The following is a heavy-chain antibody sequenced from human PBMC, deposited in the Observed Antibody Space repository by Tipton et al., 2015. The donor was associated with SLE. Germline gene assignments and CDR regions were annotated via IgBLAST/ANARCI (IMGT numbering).Heavy chain of an antibody. D-gene: IGHD6-19*01. J-gene: IGHJ3*02. CDR3: ARDDSSGRGAFDI. CDR2: IYYSGST. V-gene: IGHV4-61*08. CDR1: GGSISSGDYY. Sequence: TLSLTCTVSGGSISSGDYYWSWIRQPPGKGLEWIGYIYYSGSTNYNPSLKSRVTISVDTSKNQFSLKLSSVTAADTAVYYCARDDSSGRGAFDIWGQGTMVTVSS.